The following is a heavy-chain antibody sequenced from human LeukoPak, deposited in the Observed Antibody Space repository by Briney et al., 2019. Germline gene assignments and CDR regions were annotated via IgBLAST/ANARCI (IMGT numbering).Heavy chain of an antibody. CDR2: IKSETDGGTT. CDR1: GFNFNYAW. Sequence: GGSLRLSCVVSGFNFNYAWMSWVRQGPGKGLEWVGRIKSETDGGTTDYTAPAKGRFTISRDDSKNTLYLQMNSLKTEDTAEYYCIIFNSGDAFDIWGQGTMVTVSS. D-gene: IGHD3-9*01. V-gene: IGHV3-15*01. J-gene: IGHJ3*02. CDR3: IIFNSGDAFDI.